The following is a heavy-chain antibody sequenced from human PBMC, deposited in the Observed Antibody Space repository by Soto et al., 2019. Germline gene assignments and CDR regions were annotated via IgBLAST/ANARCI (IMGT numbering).Heavy chain of an antibody. Sequence: QLQLQESGSGLVKPSQTLSLTCAVSGGSISSGGYSWSWIRQPPGKGLECLGYIYHSGSTYYNPSLNSRVTISVDRSKSQVSLKLSSVTAADTAVYYCARGGVDYYDSSGYYFSPYEFDYWGQGTLVTVSS. D-gene: IGHD3-22*01. CDR1: GGSISSGGYS. CDR3: ARGGVDYYDSSGYYFSPYEFDY. CDR2: IYHSGST. V-gene: IGHV4-30-2*01. J-gene: IGHJ4*02.